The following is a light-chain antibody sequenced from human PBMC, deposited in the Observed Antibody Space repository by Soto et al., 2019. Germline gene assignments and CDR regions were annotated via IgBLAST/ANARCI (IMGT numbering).Light chain of an antibody. Sequence: EIVLTQSPATLSLSPGERATLSCRASRSISSFLAWYQQKPGQAPRLLIYDTFNRATGIPARFSGSGSGTDFTLTISGLDPEDFVVYYCQQRANWPPLTFGGGTKVEI. CDR2: DTF. J-gene: IGKJ4*02. CDR1: RSISSF. V-gene: IGKV3-11*01. CDR3: QQRANWPPLT.